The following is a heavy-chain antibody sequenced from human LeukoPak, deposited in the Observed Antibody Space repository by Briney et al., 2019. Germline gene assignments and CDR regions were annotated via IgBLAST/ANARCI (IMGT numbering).Heavy chain of an antibody. V-gene: IGHV3-53*01. CDR1: GFTVSSNY. CDR3: ARDRHYDFWSGYYTPFNS. CDR2: IYSGGST. D-gene: IGHD3-3*01. Sequence: PGGSLRLSCAASGFTVSSNYMSWVRQAPGKGLEWVSVIYSGGSTYYADSVKGRFTISRDNSKNTVYLQMNSLRAKDTAVYYCARDRHYDFWSGYYTPFNSWGQGTLVTVSS. J-gene: IGHJ4*02.